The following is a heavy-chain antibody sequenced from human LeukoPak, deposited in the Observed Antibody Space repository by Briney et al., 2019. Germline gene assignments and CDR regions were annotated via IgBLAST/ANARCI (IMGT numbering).Heavy chain of an antibody. CDR3: ARDRVGDTIFGPLGVPDY. D-gene: IGHD3-3*01. Sequence: GGSLRLPCAASGFTFSSYSMNWVRQAPGKGLEWVAVISYDGSNKYYADSVKGPFTISRDNSQNTLYLQMNSLRTEDTAVYYCARDRVGDTIFGPLGVPDYWGQGSLVTVSS. CDR1: GFTFSSYS. J-gene: IGHJ4*02. V-gene: IGHV3-30*03. CDR2: ISYDGSNK.